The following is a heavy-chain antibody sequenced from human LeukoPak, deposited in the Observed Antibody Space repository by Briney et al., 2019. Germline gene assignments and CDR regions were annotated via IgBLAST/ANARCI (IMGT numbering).Heavy chain of an antibody. CDR3: ARGLSQFGELSDASSY. CDR2: INPTSGGT. V-gene: IGHV1-2*02. D-gene: IGHD3-10*01. Sequence: ASVKVSCKVSGYTFTGYYIHWVRQAPGQGLEWMGWINPTSGGTNYAQKPQGRVTMTRDTSTSTAYMELRSLRSDDTAVYYCARGLSQFGELSDASSYWGQGTLVTVSS. CDR1: GYTFTGYY. J-gene: IGHJ4*02.